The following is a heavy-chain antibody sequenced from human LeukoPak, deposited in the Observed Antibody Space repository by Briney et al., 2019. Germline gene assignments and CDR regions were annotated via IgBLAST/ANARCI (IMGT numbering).Heavy chain of an antibody. CDR3: AKNFRHFTSLAGTGPGYFCDS. CDR1: GFTFSSYV. D-gene: IGHD6-19*01. V-gene: IGHV3-33*03. CDR2: IWFDGSDE. J-gene: IGHJ4*02. Sequence: GGSLRLSCEASGFTFSSYVMHWVRQSPGKGLEWVALIWFDGSDENYSDSVKGRFTISRDNSNNTLYLQMDSLTADDTAVYYCAKNFRHFTSLAGTGPGYFCDSWGQGTLFTVSS.